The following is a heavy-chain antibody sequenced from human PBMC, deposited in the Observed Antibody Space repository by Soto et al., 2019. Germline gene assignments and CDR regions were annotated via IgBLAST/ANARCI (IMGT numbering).Heavy chain of an antibody. J-gene: IGHJ5*02. V-gene: IGHV1-3*01. Sequence: ASVKVSCKASGYTFTGYAMHWVRQAPGQRLEWMGWINAGNGNTKYSQKFQGRVTITRDTSASTAYMELSSLRSEDTAVYYCARAYYYDSSGYNKPFDPWGQGTLVTV. CDR3: ARAYYYDSSGYNKPFDP. CDR1: GYTFTGYA. D-gene: IGHD3-22*01. CDR2: INAGNGNT.